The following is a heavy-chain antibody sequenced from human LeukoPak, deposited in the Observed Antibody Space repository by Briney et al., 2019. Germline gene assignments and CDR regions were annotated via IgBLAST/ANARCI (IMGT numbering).Heavy chain of an antibody. Sequence: PSETLSLTCTVSGGSISSGDYYWSWIRQPPGKGLEWIGYIYYSGSTYYNPSLKSRVTISVDTSKNQFSLKLSSVTAADTAVYYCARRITMVRGVIIRPTDAFDIWGQGTMVTVSS. CDR2: IYYSGST. D-gene: IGHD3-10*01. V-gene: IGHV4-30-4*01. CDR1: GGSISSGDYY. J-gene: IGHJ3*02. CDR3: ARRITMVRGVIIRPTDAFDI.